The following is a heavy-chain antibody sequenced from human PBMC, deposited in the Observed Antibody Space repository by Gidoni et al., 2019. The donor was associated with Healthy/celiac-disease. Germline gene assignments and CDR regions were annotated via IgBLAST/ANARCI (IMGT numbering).Heavy chain of an antibody. D-gene: IGHD3-9*01. J-gene: IGHJ4*02. CDR1: GFTFSSSA. V-gene: IGHV3-23*01. CDR3: AKPPPARRYFDWLLLTGLYY. CDR2: ISGSGGST. Sequence: EVQLLESGGGLVQPGGSLRLSCAASGFTFSSSAMSWVRQAPGKGLAWVSAISGSGGSTYYADSVKGRFTISRDNSKNTLYLQMNSLRAEDTAVYYCAKPPPARRYFDWLLLTGLYYWGQGTLVTVSS.